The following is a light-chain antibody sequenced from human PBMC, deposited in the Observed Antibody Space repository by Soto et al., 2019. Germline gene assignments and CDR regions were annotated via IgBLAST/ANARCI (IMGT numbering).Light chain of an antibody. CDR3: LQTHQSPPT. CDR1: QAISTS. J-gene: IGKJ2*01. Sequence: DIQMTQSPSSLSASVGDRVTISCRASQAISTSLNWYQQKPGKAPKLLIYAASSLQTGVPSRFTGSGSATYFTLTITSLHPEHFATYPCLQTHQSPPTFGQGTKVDIK. CDR2: AAS. V-gene: IGKV1-39*01.